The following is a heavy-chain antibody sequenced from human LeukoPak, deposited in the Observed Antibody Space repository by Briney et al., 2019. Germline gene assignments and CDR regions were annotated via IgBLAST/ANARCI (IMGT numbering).Heavy chain of an antibody. CDR3: ARLLGQSTIYDL. Sequence: HAGGSLRLSCAASGFTFDRHWMSWVRQAPGKGLEWVASINPDGSAKYYVDSVKGRFIISKDNAENSLSLQMNSLRAADTAMYYCARLLGQSTIYDLWGQGTLVTVSS. D-gene: IGHD5/OR15-5a*01. CDR1: GFTFDRHW. V-gene: IGHV3-7*01. J-gene: IGHJ5*02. CDR2: INPDGSAK.